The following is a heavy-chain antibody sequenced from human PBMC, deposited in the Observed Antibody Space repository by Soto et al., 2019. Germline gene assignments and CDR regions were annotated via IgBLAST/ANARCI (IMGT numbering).Heavy chain of an antibody. CDR2: INHSGTT. CDR1: GGSFSGYY. D-gene: IGHD3-16*01. J-gene: IGHJ4*02. CDR3: ARGRRWGQSVKGLDS. V-gene: IGHV4-34*01. Sequence: QVLLQQWGAGLLKPSETLSLTCAVSGGSFSGYYWTWIRQAPGKGLEWIGEINHSGTTNYNPSLKSRVSVSVDTSKNQFSLKLTSVTAADTCVYYCARGRRWGQSVKGLDSWGQGTLVPVSS.